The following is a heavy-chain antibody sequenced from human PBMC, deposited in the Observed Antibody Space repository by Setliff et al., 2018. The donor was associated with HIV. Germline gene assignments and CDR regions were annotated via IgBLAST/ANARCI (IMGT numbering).Heavy chain of an antibody. CDR2: LTSGTATM. J-gene: IGHJ6*04. V-gene: IGHV3-48*04. CDR3: ARDIPFGDLLMLQAYMDV. CDR1: GFTFSAYS. Sequence: PGGSLRLSCAASGFTFSAYSMHWVRQAPGKGLEWLSYLTSGTATMYYADSVKGRFTISRDNAKNSLYLQMNSLRAEDTALYYCARDIPFGDLLMLQAYMDVWGKGTTVTVSS. D-gene: IGHD3-10*01.